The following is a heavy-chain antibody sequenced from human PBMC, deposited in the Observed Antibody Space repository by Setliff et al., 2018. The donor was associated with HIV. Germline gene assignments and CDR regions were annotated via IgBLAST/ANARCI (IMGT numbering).Heavy chain of an antibody. CDR1: GFSLSNTRLG. Sequence: GPTLVNPTENLTLTCTVSGFSLSNTRLGVSWIRQPPGKALEWLAHIFPNDETSYSASLKSRVTISEDTSKSQVVLTLTNMGPLDTATYFCARYNFRRGYWDYFDYWGQGTQVTVSS. CDR3: ARYNFRRGYWDYFDY. V-gene: IGHV2-26*01. CDR2: IFPNDET. D-gene: IGHD3-3*01. J-gene: IGHJ4*02.